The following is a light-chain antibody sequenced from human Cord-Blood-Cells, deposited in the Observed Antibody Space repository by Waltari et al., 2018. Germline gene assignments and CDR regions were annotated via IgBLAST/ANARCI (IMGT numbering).Light chain of an antibody. V-gene: IGKV1-39*01. CDR2: AAS. Sequence: DRVTITCRASQSISSYLNWYQQKPGKAPKLLIYAASSLQSGVPSRFSGSGSGTDFTLTISSLQPEDFATYYCQQYYSYPLTFGPGTKVDIK. CDR3: QQYYSYPLT. CDR1: QSISSY. J-gene: IGKJ3*01.